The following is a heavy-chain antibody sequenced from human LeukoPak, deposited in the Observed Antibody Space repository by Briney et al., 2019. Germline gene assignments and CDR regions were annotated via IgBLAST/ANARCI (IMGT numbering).Heavy chain of an antibody. CDR2: KSNFDGDS. CDR3: ASIVGPTGRAFDI. CDR1: GRLFTSYG. D-gene: IGHD1-26*01. Sequence: ASVKVSCKASGRLFTSYGIAWVRQAPGKGLEWLGWKSNFDGDSKVAENLQGRVTLTSDSSTTTAYMELTSLKVDDTAVYHCASIVGPTGRAFDIWGQGTMVTVSS. V-gene: IGHV1-18*01. J-gene: IGHJ3*02.